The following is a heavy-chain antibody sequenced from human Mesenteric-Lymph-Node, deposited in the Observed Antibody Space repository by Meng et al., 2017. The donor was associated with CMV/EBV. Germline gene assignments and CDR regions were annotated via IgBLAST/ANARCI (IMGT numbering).Heavy chain of an antibody. D-gene: IGHD3-22*01. CDR1: GFTFSNYA. CDR2: ISSTSSHI. CDR3: ARSGYHYDTSGYSPLDS. V-gene: IGHV3-21*01. Sequence: GESLKISCAASGFTFSNYAMSWVRQAPGKGLEWVSSISSTSSHIYYADSVRGRFTISRDNAKSSVYLQMNSLRAEDTAVYYCARSGYHYDTSGYSPLDSWDQGTLVTVSS. J-gene: IGHJ4*02.